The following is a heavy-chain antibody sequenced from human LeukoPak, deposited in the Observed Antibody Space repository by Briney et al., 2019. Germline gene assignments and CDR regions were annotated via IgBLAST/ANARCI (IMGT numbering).Heavy chain of an antibody. CDR1: GYTFTGYY. CDR2: INPNSGGT. V-gene: IGHV1-2*02. CDR3: ARDALRNRHWGAWFDP. D-gene: IGHD7-27*01. J-gene: IGHJ5*02. Sequence: PGASVKVSCKASGYTFTGYYMHWVRQAPGQGLEWMGWINPNSGGTNYAQKFQGRVTMTRDTSISTAYMELSRLRSDDTAVYYCARDALRNRHWGAWFDPWGQGTLVTVPT.